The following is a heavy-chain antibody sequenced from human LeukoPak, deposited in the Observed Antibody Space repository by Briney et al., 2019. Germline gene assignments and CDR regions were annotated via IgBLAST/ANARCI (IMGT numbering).Heavy chain of an antibody. CDR1: GFTVSSNY. CDR3: ARHYYDSSGYQGIDY. CDR2: IYSGGST. Sequence: GGSLRLSCAASGFTVSSNYMSWVRQAPGKGLEWVSVIYSGGSTCYADSVKGRLTISRDNSKNTLYLQMNSLRAEDTAVYYCARHYYDSSGYQGIDYWGQGTLVTVSS. V-gene: IGHV3-53*01. J-gene: IGHJ4*02. D-gene: IGHD3-22*01.